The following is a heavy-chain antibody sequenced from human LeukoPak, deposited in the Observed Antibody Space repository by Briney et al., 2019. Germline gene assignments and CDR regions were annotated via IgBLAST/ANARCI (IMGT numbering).Heavy chain of an antibody. CDR1: GGSISSHY. CDR2: IHYSGST. D-gene: IGHD3-3*01. Sequence: SETLSLTSTVSGGSISSHYWTWIRQSPGKGLEWIGYIHYSGSTSYNPSLKNRVTISVDTSKNQFSLKLSSVTAADTAVYYCARDLGGYYNFDYLGQGTLVTVSS. CDR3: ARDLGGYYNFDY. V-gene: IGHV4-59*11. J-gene: IGHJ4*02.